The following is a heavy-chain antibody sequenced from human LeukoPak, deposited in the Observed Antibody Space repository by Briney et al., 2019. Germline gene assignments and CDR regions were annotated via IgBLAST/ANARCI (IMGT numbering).Heavy chain of an antibody. CDR2: IYSTGRS. CDR1: GGSISNYF. J-gene: IGHJ1*01. Sequence: SETLSLTCTVSGGSISNYFWSWVRQPAGKGLEWIGRIYSTGRSDYNPSLKSRITMSVDTSKNQFSLKLSSVTAADTAVYYCARGFGDCSAGSCYPKYWGQGTLVTVSS. D-gene: IGHD2-15*01. CDR3: ARGFGDCSAGSCYPKY. V-gene: IGHV4-4*07.